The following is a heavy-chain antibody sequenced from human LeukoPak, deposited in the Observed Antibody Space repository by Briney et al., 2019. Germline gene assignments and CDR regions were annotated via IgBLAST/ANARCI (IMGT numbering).Heavy chain of an antibody. Sequence: GGSLRLSCAASGFTVSSNYMSWVRQAPGKGLEWVSVIYSGGSTYYADSVKGRFTISRDNSKNTLYLQMNSLRAEDTAMYYCARDISSSWYDSWGQGTLVTVSS. CDR3: ARDISSSWYDS. J-gene: IGHJ5*01. D-gene: IGHD6-13*01. CDR1: GFTVSSNY. CDR2: IYSGGST. V-gene: IGHV3-53*01.